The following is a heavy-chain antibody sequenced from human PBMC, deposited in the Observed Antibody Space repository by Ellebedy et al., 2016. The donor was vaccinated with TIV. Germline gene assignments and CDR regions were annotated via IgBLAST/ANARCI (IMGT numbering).Heavy chain of an antibody. J-gene: IGHJ4*02. D-gene: IGHD2-15*01. V-gene: IGHV3-23*01. CDR2: ISGSGGRT. Sequence: GESLKISCAASGFTFSIYAMSWVRQAPGKGLEWVSAISGSGGRTDNADSVKGRFTISRDNSRNTLYLQMNSLRAEDTAIYYCASPAVGHTTGCCRYYFDYWGLGTLVTVSS. CDR3: ASPAVGHTTGCCRYYFDY. CDR1: GFTFSIYA.